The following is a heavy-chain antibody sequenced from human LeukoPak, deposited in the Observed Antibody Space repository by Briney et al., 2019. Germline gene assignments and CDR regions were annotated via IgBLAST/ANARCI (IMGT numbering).Heavy chain of an antibody. J-gene: IGHJ5*02. D-gene: IGHD2-2*01. V-gene: IGHV3-21*01. CDR1: GFTFCSYS. CDR2: ISSSSSYI. Sequence: GGSLRLSCAASGFTFCSYSMNWVRQAPGKGLEWVSSISSSSSYIYYADSVKGRFTISRDNAKNSLYLQMNSLRAEDTAVYYCARDRRHCSSTSCYSKGFDPWGQGTLVTVSS. CDR3: ARDRRHCSSTSCYSKGFDP.